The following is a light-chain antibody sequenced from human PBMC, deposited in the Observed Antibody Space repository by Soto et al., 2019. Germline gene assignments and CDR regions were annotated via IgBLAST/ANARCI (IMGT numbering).Light chain of an antibody. CDR3: SSYTSSSWV. CDR2: EVS. Sequence: QSALTQPASVSGSPGQSITISCTGTSSDVGGYNYVSWYQQHPGKAPKLMIYEVSNRPSGVSNRFSGSKSGNTASLTISGLQAEDEADYYCSSYTSSSWVSGGGTKVTVL. CDR1: SSDVGGYNY. V-gene: IGLV2-14*01. J-gene: IGLJ3*02.